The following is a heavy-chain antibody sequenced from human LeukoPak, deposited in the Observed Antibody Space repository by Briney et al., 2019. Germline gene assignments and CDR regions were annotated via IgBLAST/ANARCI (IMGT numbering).Heavy chain of an antibody. Sequence: SVKVSCKASGGTFSSYAISWVRQAPGQGLEWMGGIIPIFGTANYAQKFQGRVTMTRDTSTSTVYMELSSLRSEDTAVYYCARLYCSGGSCYSGEGNYYYYYMDVWGKGTTVTVSS. V-gene: IGHV1-69*05. CDR2: IIPIFGTA. CDR3: ARLYCSGGSCYSGEGNYYYYYMDV. CDR1: GGTFSSYA. J-gene: IGHJ6*03. D-gene: IGHD2-15*01.